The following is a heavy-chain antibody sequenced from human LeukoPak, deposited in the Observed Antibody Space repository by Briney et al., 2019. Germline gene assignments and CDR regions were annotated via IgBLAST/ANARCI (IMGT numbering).Heavy chain of an antibody. J-gene: IGHJ4*02. V-gene: IGHV1-2*02. CDR1: GYTRTGYY. Sequence: GASVKVSCKASGYTRTGYYMHWVRQAPGQGLEWMGWINPNSGGTNYAQKFQGRVTMTRDTSISTAYMELSRLRSDDTAVYYCASPQGDCSSTSCSSPFDYWGQGTLVTVSS. D-gene: IGHD2-2*01. CDR3: ASPQGDCSSTSCSSPFDY. CDR2: INPNSGGT.